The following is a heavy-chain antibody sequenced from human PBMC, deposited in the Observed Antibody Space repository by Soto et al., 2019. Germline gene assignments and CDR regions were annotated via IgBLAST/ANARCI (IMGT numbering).Heavy chain of an antibody. Sequence: EASVKVSCKASGYTFTSYAFHWVRQAPGQRLEWMGWINAGNGDTKYSQNFQGRVTITRDTSASTAYMDLSSLRSEDTAVYYCANVGYSSGSGGYYYMDVWGKGTAVTV. D-gene: IGHD5-18*01. CDR1: GYTFTSYA. V-gene: IGHV1-3*01. CDR3: ANVGYSSGSGGYYYMDV. J-gene: IGHJ6*03. CDR2: INAGNGDT.